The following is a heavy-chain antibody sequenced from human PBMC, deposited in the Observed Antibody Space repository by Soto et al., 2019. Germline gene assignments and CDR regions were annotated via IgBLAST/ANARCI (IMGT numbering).Heavy chain of an antibody. CDR1: GLTFSSYP. J-gene: IGHJ5*02. V-gene: IGHV3-64*01. Sequence: GGSLRLSCAASGLTFSSYPMHWVRQAPGKGLEYVSGISSNGVSTYHANSVKGRFTISRDNSKNTLYPQMGSLRAEDMAVYYCARDYSSSWSNWFDPWGQGTLVTVSS. CDR2: ISSNGVST. D-gene: IGHD6-13*01. CDR3: ARDYSSSWSNWFDP.